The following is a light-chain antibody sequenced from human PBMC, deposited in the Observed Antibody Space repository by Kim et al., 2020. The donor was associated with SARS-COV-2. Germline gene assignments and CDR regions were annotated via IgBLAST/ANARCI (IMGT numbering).Light chain of an antibody. V-gene: IGKV1-39*01. CDR2: GAS. Sequence: SAPVGDRVTITCRAIQSISSYLNWFQQKPGQAPKLLIYGASSLRNGVPSRFSGSGSGPDFTLTIVSLQPEDFATYYCQQSYSIPYTFGQGTKLEI. CDR1: QSISSY. J-gene: IGKJ2*01. CDR3: QQSYSIPYT.